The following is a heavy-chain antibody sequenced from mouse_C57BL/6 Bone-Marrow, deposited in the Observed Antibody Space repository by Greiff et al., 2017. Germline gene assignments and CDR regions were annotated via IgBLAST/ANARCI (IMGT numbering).Heavy chain of an antibody. Sequence: DVKLVESGGDLVKPGGSLKLSCAASGFTFSSYGMSWVRQTPDKRLEWVATISSGGSYTYYPDSVKGRFTISRDNAKNTLYLQMSSLKSEDTAMYYCERLGNYGLFDYWGQGTTLTVSS. CDR1: GFTFSSYG. V-gene: IGHV5-6*02. D-gene: IGHD1-2*01. CDR2: ISSGGSYT. CDR3: ERLGNYGLFDY. J-gene: IGHJ2*01.